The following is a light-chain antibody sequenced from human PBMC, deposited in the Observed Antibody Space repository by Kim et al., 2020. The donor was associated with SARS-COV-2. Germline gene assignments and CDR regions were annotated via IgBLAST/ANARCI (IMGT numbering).Light chain of an antibody. J-gene: IGLJ1*01. CDR1: SLRSHY. V-gene: IGLV3-19*01. Sequence: SSELTQDPAVSVALGQTVRITCQGDSLRSHYATWYQQKPGQAPGLVIYDENKRPSGIPDRFSGSSSGNTASLTITGAQAEDEADYYCESRDRSGYKNYVFGTGTKVTVL. CDR2: DEN. CDR3: ESRDRSGYKNYV.